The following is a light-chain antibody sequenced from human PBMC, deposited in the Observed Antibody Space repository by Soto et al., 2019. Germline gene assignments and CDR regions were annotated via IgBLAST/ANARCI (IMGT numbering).Light chain of an antibody. CDR2: AAS. J-gene: IGKJ4*01. CDR3: QKLNAVPT. CDR1: QAISNY. Sequence: DIQMTQSPSSLSASVGDRVTITCRASQAISNYLAWYQQKPGKVPTLLISAASTLQSGVPSRFSGSRSGTDFTLTNTRLQPQNVATYYCQKLNAVPTFCGGTKVEI. V-gene: IGKV1-27*01.